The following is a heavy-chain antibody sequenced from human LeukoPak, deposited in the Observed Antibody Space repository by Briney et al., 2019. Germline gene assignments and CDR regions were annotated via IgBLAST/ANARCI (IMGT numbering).Heavy chain of an antibody. CDR3: ARSLIVGDYYDSSGYYSLFDY. Sequence: ASVKVSCKASGYTFTGYYMHWVRQAPGQGLEWMGWINPNSGGTNYAQKFQGWVTMTRDTSISTAYMELSRLRSDDTAVYYCARSLIVGDYYDSSGYYSLFDYWGQGTLVTVSS. CDR2: INPNSGGT. J-gene: IGHJ4*02. D-gene: IGHD3-22*01. CDR1: GYTFTGYY. V-gene: IGHV1-2*04.